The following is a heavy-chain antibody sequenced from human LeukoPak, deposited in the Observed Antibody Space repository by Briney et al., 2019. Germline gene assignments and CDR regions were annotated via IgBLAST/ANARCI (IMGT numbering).Heavy chain of an antibody. CDR1: GFTFSDYS. J-gene: IGHJ4*02. CDR3: ARGAYSSGWAYFDH. D-gene: IGHD6-19*01. CDR2: ISFSANTK. Sequence: GGSLRLSCAASGFTFSDYSMNWVRQAPGKGLEWVSYISFSANTKYYGDSVKGRFTISRDNAKNSLYLHMDSLRAEDTAVYYCARGAYSSGWAYFDHWGRGTLVTVSS. V-gene: IGHV3-48*04.